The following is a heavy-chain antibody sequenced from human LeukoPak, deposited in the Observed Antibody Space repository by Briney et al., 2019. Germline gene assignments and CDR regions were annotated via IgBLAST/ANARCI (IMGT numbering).Heavy chain of an antibody. CDR2: IYYSGST. J-gene: IGHJ5*02. D-gene: IGHD3-22*01. Sequence: SETLSLTCTVSGGSISSSSYYWGWIRQPPGKGLEWIGSIYYSGSTYYNPSLESRVTISVDTSKNQFSLKLSSVTAADTAVYYCARHEASIYYYDSSGYRSWFDPWGQGTLVTVSS. V-gene: IGHV4-39*01. CDR3: ARHEASIYYYDSSGYRSWFDP. CDR1: GGSISSSSYY.